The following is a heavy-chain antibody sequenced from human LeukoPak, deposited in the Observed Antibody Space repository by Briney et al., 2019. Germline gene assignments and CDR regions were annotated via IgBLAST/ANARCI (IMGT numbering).Heavy chain of an antibody. Sequence: GRSLRLSCAASGFTFNTYAMHWVRQTPGKGLVWVSRFNSDGRSAYYADSVKGRFTISRDNAKNTLYLQMNSLRAEDTAVYYCARGRYYLDSWGQGTLVTVSS. D-gene: IGHD4-17*01. J-gene: IGHJ4*02. CDR1: GFTFNTYA. CDR3: ARGRYYLDS. CDR2: FNSDGRSA. V-gene: IGHV3-74*01.